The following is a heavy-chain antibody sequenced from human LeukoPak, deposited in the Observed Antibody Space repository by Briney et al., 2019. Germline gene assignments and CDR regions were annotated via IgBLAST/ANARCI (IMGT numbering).Heavy chain of an antibody. J-gene: IGHJ4*02. V-gene: IGHV4-4*07. CDR2: IYTSGST. CDR1: GGSISSYY. CDR3: ARIRYSGYDGGPYFDY. D-gene: IGHD5-12*01. Sequence: PSETLSLTCTVSGGSISSYYWSWIRQPAGKGLEWIGRIYTSGSTNYNPSLKSRVTMSVDTSKNQFSLKLSSVTAADTAVYYCARIRYSGYDGGPYFDYWGQGTLVTVSS.